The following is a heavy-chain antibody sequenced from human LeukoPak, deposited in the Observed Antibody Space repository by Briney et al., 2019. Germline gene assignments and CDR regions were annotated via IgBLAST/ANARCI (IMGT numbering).Heavy chain of an antibody. CDR1: GFSFSDYD. Sequence: PGGSLRLSCVASGFSFSDYDMYWVRQAAGRGLEWVSALGTNRDAYYLGSVRGRFTISRENVKNSLYLQMNSLRAEDTAVYYCAKFPGDFWSGLNYWGQGTLVTVSS. D-gene: IGHD3-3*01. V-gene: IGHV3-13*01. CDR3: AKFPGDFWSGLNY. J-gene: IGHJ4*02. CDR2: LGTNRDA.